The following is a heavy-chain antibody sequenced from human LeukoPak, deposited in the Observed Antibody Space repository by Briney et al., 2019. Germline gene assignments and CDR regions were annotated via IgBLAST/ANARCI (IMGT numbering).Heavy chain of an antibody. CDR3: AKGNYYGSGSYNDY. CDR2: ISGSGGST. J-gene: IGHJ4*02. Sequence: QPGGSLRLSCAASGFTFSSYAMSWVRQAPGKGLEWVSAISGSGGSTYYADSVKGRFTISRDNSKNTLYLQMNSLRAEDTAVYYCAKGNYYGSGSYNDYWGQGTLVTVSS. CDR1: GFTFSSYA. D-gene: IGHD3-10*01. V-gene: IGHV3-23*01.